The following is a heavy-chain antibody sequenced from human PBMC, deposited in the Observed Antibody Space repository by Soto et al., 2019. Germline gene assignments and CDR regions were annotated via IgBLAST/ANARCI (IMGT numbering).Heavy chain of an antibody. J-gene: IGHJ4*02. Sequence: EVQLVESGGGLIQPGGSLRLSCAASGFTVSSNYMSWVRQAPGKGLEWVSVIYSGGSTYYADSVQGRFTISRDNSNNKLDLQMNSLRAEDTAVYYCARDGYNWGHDYWGQGNLVTVSS. V-gene: IGHV3-53*01. D-gene: IGHD5-12*01. CDR1: GFTVSSNY. CDR3: ARDGYNWGHDY. CDR2: IYSGGST.